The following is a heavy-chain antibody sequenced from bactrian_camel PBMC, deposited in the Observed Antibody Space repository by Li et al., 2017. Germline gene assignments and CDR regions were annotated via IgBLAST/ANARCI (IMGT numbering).Heavy chain of an antibody. V-gene: IGHV3S40*01. D-gene: IGHD2*01. J-gene: IGHJ4*01. CDR2: ITSGGGSA. CDR1: GFTFSSYA. CDR3: VPFPSIVTTD. Sequence: VQLVESGGDLVQPGGSLRLSCAASGFTFSSYAMSWVRQAPGKELEWVSAITSGGGSAAYADSVKGRFTISRDNAKNMVYLQMNSLEPEDTALYYCVPFPSIVTTDWGRGTQVTVS.